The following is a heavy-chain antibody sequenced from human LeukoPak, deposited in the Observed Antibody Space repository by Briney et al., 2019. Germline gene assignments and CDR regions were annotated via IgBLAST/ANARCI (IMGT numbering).Heavy chain of an antibody. Sequence: GGSLRLSCAASGFTFSSYAMSWVRQAPGEGLEWVLAISGSGGSTYYADSVKGRFTISRDNSKNTLYLQMNSLRAEDTAVYYCAKDLRYSSSWKFDYWGQGTLVTVSS. V-gene: IGHV3-23*01. CDR1: GFTFSSYA. J-gene: IGHJ4*02. CDR2: ISGSGGST. CDR3: AKDLRYSSSWKFDY. D-gene: IGHD6-13*01.